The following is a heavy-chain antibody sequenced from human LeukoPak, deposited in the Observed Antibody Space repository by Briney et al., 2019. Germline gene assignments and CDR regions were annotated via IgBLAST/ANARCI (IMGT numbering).Heavy chain of an antibody. CDR2: IKQDGSEK. D-gene: IGHD3-9*01. CDR1: GFTFSSYW. Sequence: PGGSLRLSCAASGFTFSSYWMSWVRQAPGKGLEWVANIKQDGSEKYYVDSMKGRFTISRDNAKNSLYLQMNSLRAEDTAVYYCARDLPNYDILTGYRWFDPWGQGTLVTVSS. J-gene: IGHJ5*02. V-gene: IGHV3-7*03. CDR3: ARDLPNYDILTGYRWFDP.